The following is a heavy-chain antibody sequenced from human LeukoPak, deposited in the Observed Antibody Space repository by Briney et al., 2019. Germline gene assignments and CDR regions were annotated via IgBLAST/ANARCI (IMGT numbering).Heavy chain of an antibody. CDR3: ATDRERDPSVYYLV. Sequence: GGSLRLSCAASGFTFTDYAMSWVRQPPEKGLEWISTISDNGGETYYADSVKGRFAISRDNSKNTLFLQMNSLRAEDSAVYYCATDRERDPSVYYLVGGQGTLITVSS. J-gene: IGHJ4*02. V-gene: IGHV3-23*01. D-gene: IGHD3-22*01. CDR2: ISDNGGET. CDR1: GFTFTDYA.